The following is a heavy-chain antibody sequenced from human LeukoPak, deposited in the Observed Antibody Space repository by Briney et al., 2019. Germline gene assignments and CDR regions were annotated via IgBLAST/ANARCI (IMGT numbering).Heavy chain of an antibody. CDR3: ARGLRWYYYYMDV. CDR2: IYHSGST. CDR1: GYSISSGNY. J-gene: IGHJ6*03. V-gene: IGHV4-38-2*02. Sequence: SETLSLTCSVSGYSISSGNYWGWIRLPPGKGLQWIGSIYHSGSTYYNPSLKSRVTISVDTSKNQFSLKLSSVTAADTAVYYCARGLRWYYYYMDVWGKGTTVTVSS. D-gene: IGHD2-15*01.